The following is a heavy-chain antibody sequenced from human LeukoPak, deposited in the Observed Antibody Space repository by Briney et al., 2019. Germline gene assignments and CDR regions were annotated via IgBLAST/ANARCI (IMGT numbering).Heavy chain of an antibody. J-gene: IGHJ4*02. D-gene: IGHD1-26*01. Sequence: ASVKVSCKASGYTFTSYDINWVRQATGQGLEWMGWMNPNSGNTGYAQKFQGRVTMTRSTSISTAYMELSSLRSEDTAVYYCARWTRGSYYGGKVFDYWGQGTLVTVSS. CDR2: MNPNSGNT. V-gene: IGHV1-8*01. CDR3: ARWTRGSYYGGKVFDY. CDR1: GYTFTSYD.